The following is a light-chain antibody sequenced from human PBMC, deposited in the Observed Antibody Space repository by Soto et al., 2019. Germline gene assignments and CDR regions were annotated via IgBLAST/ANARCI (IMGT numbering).Light chain of an antibody. CDR2: DAS. CDR1: QSVSSY. CDR3: QQRSNWPPAT. V-gene: IGKV3-11*01. J-gene: IGKJ3*01. Sequence: EIVLTQSPATLSFSPGERATLSCRASQSVSSYLAWYQQKPGQAPRLLIYDASNRATGIPARFSGSGSGTDFTLPNSSLEPEDFAVYYCQQRSNWPPATFGPGTKVDIK.